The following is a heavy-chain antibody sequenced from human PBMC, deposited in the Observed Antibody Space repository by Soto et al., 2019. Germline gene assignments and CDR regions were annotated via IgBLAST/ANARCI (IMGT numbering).Heavy chain of an antibody. V-gene: IGHV4-61*01. Sequence: SETLSLTCTVSGVSVSNGSYYWSWIRQPPGEGLEWIGYIYYSGSTNYNPSLKSRVTISVDTSKNQFSLKLSSVTATDTAIYYCAREQQLGHVKSFDYWGQGTLVTVSS. D-gene: IGHD6-13*01. CDR2: IYYSGST. CDR3: AREQQLGHVKSFDY. CDR1: GVSVSNGSYY. J-gene: IGHJ4*02.